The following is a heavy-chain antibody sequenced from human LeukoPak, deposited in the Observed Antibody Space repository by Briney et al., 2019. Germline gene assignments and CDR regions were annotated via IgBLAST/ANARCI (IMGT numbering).Heavy chain of an antibody. Sequence: ASVKVSCKASGYTFTSYGISWVRQAPGQGLEWMGWISAYNGNTNYAQRFQGRVTITRDTSISTAYMELSRLRSDDTAVYYCARGLLSSTSCPDYWGQGTLVTVSS. D-gene: IGHD2-2*01. V-gene: IGHV1-18*01. CDR3: ARGLLSSTSCPDY. CDR1: GYTFTSYG. J-gene: IGHJ4*02. CDR2: ISAYNGNT.